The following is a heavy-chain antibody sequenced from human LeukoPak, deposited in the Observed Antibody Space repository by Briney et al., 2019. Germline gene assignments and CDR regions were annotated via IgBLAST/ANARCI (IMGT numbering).Heavy chain of an antibody. Sequence: GGSLRLSCAASGFTFSSYSMNWVRQAPGKGLEWVSSISSSSSYIYYADSVKGRFTISRDNAKNSLYLQMNSLRAEDTAVYYCAREFYGDYGFDYWGQGTLVTVSS. CDR2: ISSSSSYI. D-gene: IGHD4-17*01. V-gene: IGHV3-21*01. J-gene: IGHJ4*02. CDR3: AREFYGDYGFDY. CDR1: GFTFSSYS.